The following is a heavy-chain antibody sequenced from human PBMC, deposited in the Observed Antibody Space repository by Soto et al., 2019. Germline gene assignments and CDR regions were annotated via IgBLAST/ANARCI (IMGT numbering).Heavy chain of an antibody. CDR3: ARVRFPSAPRRPLDYYFMDV. J-gene: IGHJ6*03. CDR1: GFTFGSYA. CDR2: ISGGGRGR. D-gene: IGHD6-6*01. V-gene: IGHV3-23*04. Sequence: VELVESGGGLVQPGGSLRLSCAASGFTFGSYAMTWVRQAPGKGLEWVSGISGGGRGRYYSDSVEARFTISRDNPKNLLFLQMNTLRAEDTAVYFGARVRFPSAPRRPLDYYFMDVWGNGTTITVSS.